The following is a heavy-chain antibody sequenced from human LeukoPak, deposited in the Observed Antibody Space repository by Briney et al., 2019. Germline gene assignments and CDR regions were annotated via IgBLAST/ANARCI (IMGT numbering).Heavy chain of an antibody. J-gene: IGHJ6*03. V-gene: IGHV1-2*02. CDR2: INPNSGGT. Sequence: ASVKVSCKASGYTFTGYYMHWVRQAPGQGLEWMGWINPNSGGTNYAQKFQGRVTMTRDTSSSTAYRELSRLRSDDTAVYYCAGDLVAATLLGDYYYYYYMDVWGKGTTVTVSS. D-gene: IGHD1-26*01. CDR1: GYTFTGYY. CDR3: AGDLVAATLLGDYYYYYYMDV.